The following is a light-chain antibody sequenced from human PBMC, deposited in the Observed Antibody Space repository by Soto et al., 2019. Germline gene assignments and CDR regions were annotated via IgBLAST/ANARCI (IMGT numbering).Light chain of an antibody. J-gene: IGLJ3*02. V-gene: IGLV1-44*01. CDR3: AAWDVSLNGWV. Sequence: QSVLAQPPSASGTPGQRVTISCSGSRSNVGSNPVNWYQQLPGAAPKLLIYIDDQRPSGVPDRFSGSKSGTSASLAISGLQSEDEADYYCAAWDVSLNGWVFGGGTKVTVL. CDR2: IDD. CDR1: RSNVGSNP.